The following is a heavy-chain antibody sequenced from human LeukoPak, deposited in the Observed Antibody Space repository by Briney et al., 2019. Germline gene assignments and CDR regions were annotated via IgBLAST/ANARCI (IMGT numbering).Heavy chain of an antibody. D-gene: IGHD5-18*01. CDR2: ISAYNGNT. V-gene: IGHV1-18*01. CDR3: ARERGDSFRHDNRYDY. Sequence: ASVRVSCKASGYTFTSYGISWVRQAPGQGLEWMGWISAYNGNTNYAQKLQGRVTMTTDTSTSTAYMELRSLRSDDTAVYYCARERGDSFRHDNRYDYWGQGTLVTVSS. CDR1: GYTFTSYG. J-gene: IGHJ4*02.